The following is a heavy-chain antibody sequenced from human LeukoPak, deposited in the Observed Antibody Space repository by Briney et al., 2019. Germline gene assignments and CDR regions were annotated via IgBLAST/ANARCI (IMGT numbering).Heavy chain of an antibody. V-gene: IGHV4-38-2*01. CDR3: ARGLRAAFGGVIRLSRTYYFDY. Sequence: SETLSLTCAVSGYSISSGYYWGWIRQPPGKGLEWIGEINHSGSTNYNPSLKSRVTISVDTSKNQFSLKLSSVTAADTAVYYCARGLRAAFGGVIRLSRTYYFDYWGQGTLVTVSS. J-gene: IGHJ4*02. D-gene: IGHD3-16*02. CDR2: INHSGST. CDR1: GYSISSGYY.